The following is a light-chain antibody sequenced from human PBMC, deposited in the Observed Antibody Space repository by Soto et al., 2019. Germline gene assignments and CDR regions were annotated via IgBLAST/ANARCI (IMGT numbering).Light chain of an antibody. CDR2: DVS. CDR1: SSDVGGYNY. V-gene: IGLV2-14*01. Sequence: QPVLTQPVSVSGSPGQSITISCTGTSSDVGGYNYVSWYQQHPGKAPKLMIYDVSNRPSGVSNRFSGSKSGNTASLTISGLQAEDEADYYCSSYTSSSTVIFGGGTKLTVL. CDR3: SSYTSSSTVI. J-gene: IGLJ2*01.